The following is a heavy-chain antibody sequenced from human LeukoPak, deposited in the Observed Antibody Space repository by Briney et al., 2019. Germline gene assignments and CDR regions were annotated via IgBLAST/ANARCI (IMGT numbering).Heavy chain of an antibody. CDR1: RFTFSTFG. D-gene: IGHD1-26*01. Sequence: GGSLRLSCAASRFTFSTFGMHWVRQSPGKGLEWVALIRYDASNKYYADSVKGRFTISRDNSKNTLYLQMNSLRTEDTALYYCASAIVGASTGLGYWGQGTLVTVSS. CDR2: IRYDASNK. CDR3: ASAIVGASTGLGY. J-gene: IGHJ4*02. V-gene: IGHV3-30*02.